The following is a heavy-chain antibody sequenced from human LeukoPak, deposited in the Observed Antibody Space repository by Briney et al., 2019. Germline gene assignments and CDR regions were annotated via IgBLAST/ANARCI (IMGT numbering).Heavy chain of an antibody. CDR2: IIPIFGTA. J-gene: IGHJ3*02. CDR3: ARSSFVYDYVWGSYRYGAFDI. CDR1: GGTFSSYA. D-gene: IGHD3-16*02. V-gene: IGHV1-69*01. Sequence: GSSVKVSCKASGGTFSSYAISWVRQAPGQGLEWMGGIIPIFGTANYAQKFQGRVTITADESTSTAYMELSSLRSEDTAVYYCARSSFVYDYVWGSYRYGAFDIWGQGTMVTVSS.